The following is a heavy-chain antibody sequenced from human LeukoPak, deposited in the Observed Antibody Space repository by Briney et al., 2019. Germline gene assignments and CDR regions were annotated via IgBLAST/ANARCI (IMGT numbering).Heavy chain of an antibody. CDR2: INHSGST. J-gene: IGHJ4*02. D-gene: IGHD3-22*01. V-gene: IGHV4-34*01. CDR1: GGSFSGYY. CDR3: ARPVNPRRYYYDSSGYIY. Sequence: SETLSLTCAVYGGSFSGYYWSWIRQPPGKGLEWIGEINHSGSTNYNPSLKSRVTISVDTSKNQFSLKLSSVTAADTAVYYCARPVNPRRYYYDSSGYIYWGQGTLVTVSS.